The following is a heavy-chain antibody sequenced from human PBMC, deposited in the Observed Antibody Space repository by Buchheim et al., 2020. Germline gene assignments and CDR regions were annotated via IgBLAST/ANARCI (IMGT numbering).Heavy chain of an antibody. CDR2: ISYDGSNK. D-gene: IGHD6-19*01. V-gene: IGHV3-30*18. CDR3: AKETGSSLDY. J-gene: IGHJ4*02. CDR1: GFTFSSYG. Sequence: QVQLVESGGGVVQPGRSLRLSCAASGFTFSSYGMHWVRQAPGKGLEWVAVISYDGSNKYNADSVKGRFTISRDNSKNTLYLQMNSLRAEDTAVYYCAKETGSSLDYWGQGTL.